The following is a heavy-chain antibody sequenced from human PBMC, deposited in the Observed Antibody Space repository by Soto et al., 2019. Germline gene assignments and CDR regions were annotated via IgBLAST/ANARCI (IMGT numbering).Heavy chain of an antibody. D-gene: IGHD1-26*01. Sequence: GGSLRLSCAAYGFTFSSYEMNWVRQAPGKGLEWVSYISSSGSTIYYADSVKGRFTASRDNAKNSLYLQMNSLRAEDTAVYYCARDFAGARFDYWGQGALVTVSS. CDR2: ISSSGSTI. V-gene: IGHV3-48*03. CDR3: ARDFAGARFDY. CDR1: GFTFSSYE. J-gene: IGHJ4*02.